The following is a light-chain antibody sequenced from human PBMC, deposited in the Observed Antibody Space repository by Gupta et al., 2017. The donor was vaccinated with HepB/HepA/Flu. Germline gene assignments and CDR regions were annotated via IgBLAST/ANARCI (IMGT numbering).Light chain of an antibody. J-gene: IGKJ4*01. CDR1: ENINQW. CDR2: ETS. V-gene: IGKV1-5*03. Sequence: GDRVTITCRASENINQWLAWYQQKPGTAPKLLISETSDGQGGVPSRFSGGGSGKEYTLTISSLQPDDFEHSSCQHHAVYHRTFGGGTQVE. CDR3: QHHAVYHRT.